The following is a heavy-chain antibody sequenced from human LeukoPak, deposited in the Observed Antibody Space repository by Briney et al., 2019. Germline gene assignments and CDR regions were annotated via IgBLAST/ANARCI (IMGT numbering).Heavy chain of an antibody. V-gene: IGHV3-23*01. CDR2: ISGSGGST. CDR3: AKMVHTEQWLVPFDY. CDR1: GFRLNNFA. D-gene: IGHD6-19*01. J-gene: IGHJ4*02. Sequence: GGSLRLSCAASGFRLNNFAMNWVRQAPGKGLEWVSTISGSGGSTYYADSVKGRFTISRDNSKNTLYLQMNSLRAEDTAVYYCAKMVHTEQWLVPFDYWGQGTLVTVSS.